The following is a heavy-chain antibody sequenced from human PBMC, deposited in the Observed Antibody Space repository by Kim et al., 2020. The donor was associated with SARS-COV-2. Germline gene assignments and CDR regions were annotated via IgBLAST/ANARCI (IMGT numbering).Heavy chain of an antibody. V-gene: IGHV3-30*18. CDR3: AKDGLNYYGSGRSDYFDY. J-gene: IGHJ4*02. CDR2: ISYEGSNK. D-gene: IGHD3-10*01. Sequence: GGSLRLSCAASGFTFSTYGMHWVRQAPGKGLEWLSVISYEGSNKYNADSVQGRFTISRDNSKNTLYPQMNSLRVEDTAVYYCAKDGLNYYGSGRSDYFDYWGQGTLVTVSS. CDR1: GFTFSTYG.